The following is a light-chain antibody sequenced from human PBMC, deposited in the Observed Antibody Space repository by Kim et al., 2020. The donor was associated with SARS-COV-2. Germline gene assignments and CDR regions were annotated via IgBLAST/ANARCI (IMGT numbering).Light chain of an antibody. Sequence: SVSPGQTGSITCSGDKLGDKYACWYQQKPGQSPVLVIYQDSKRPSGIPERFSGSNSGNTATLTISGTQAMDEADYYCQAWDSSTAVFGGGTKVTVL. CDR2: QDS. V-gene: IGLV3-1*01. CDR3: QAWDSSTAV. J-gene: IGLJ3*02. CDR1: KLGDKY.